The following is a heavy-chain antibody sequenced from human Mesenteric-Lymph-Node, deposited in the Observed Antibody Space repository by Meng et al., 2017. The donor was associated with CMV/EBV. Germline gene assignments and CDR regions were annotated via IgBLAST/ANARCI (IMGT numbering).Heavy chain of an antibody. D-gene: IGHD4-17*01. Sequence: SETLSLTCTVSGGSISSYYWSWIRQPPGKGLEWIGYIYYSGSTNYNPSLKSRVTISVDTSKNQFSLKLSSVTAADTAVYYCARRYGDPEYYFDYWGQGTLVTVSS. J-gene: IGHJ4*02. V-gene: IGHV4-59*01. CDR2: IYYSGST. CDR1: GGSISSYY. CDR3: ARRYGDPEYYFDY.